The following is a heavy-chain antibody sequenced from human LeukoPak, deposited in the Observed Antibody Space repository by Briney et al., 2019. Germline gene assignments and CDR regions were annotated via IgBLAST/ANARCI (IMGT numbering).Heavy chain of an antibody. CDR3: ARSNYDILTGYNFDN. V-gene: IGHV4-4*02. D-gene: IGHD3-9*01. Sequence: SETLSLTCAVSGGSLSSSNWWSWVRQPPGRGLEWIGEIYHSGSTNYNPSLKSRVTILVDKSKNQFSLKLSSVTAADTAVYYCARSNYDILTGYNFDNWGQGTLVTVSS. J-gene: IGHJ4*02. CDR1: GGSLSSSNW. CDR2: IYHSGST.